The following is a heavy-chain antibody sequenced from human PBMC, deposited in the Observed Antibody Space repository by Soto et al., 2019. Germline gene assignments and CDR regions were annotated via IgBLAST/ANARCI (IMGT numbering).Heavy chain of an antibody. Sequence: PSETLSLTCTVSGGSISSYYWSWIRQPPGKGLEWIGYIYYSGSTNYNPSLKSRVTISVDTSKNQFSLKLSSVTAADTAVYYCARVTTFGGYSSRWSFGYWGQGILVTVSS. V-gene: IGHV4-59*01. J-gene: IGHJ4*02. D-gene: IGHD6-13*01. CDR1: GGSISSYY. CDR2: IYYSGST. CDR3: ARVTTFGGYSSRWSFGY.